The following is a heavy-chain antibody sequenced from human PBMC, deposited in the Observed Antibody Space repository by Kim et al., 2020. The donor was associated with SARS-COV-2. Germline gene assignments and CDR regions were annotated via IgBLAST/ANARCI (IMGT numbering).Heavy chain of an antibody. J-gene: IGHJ6*02. V-gene: IGHV3-11*01. D-gene: IGHD6-13*01. CDR1: GFTFSDYY. CDR3: ARGQSEIAAALPWNYYGMDV. CDR2: ISSSGSTI. Sequence: GGSLRLSCAASGFTFSDYYMSWIRQAPGKGLEWVSYISSSGSTIYYADSVKGRFTISRDNAKNSLYLQMNSLRAEDTAVYYCARGQSEIAAALPWNYYGMDVWGQGTTVTVSS.